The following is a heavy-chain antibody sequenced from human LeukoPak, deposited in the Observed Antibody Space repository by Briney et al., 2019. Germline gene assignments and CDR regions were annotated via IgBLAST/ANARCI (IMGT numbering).Heavy chain of an antibody. D-gene: IGHD3-3*01. CDR1: GFTFTSYA. Sequence: GGSLRLSCTASGFTFTSYAMTWVRQAPGKGLEWVSGISGSGGHTYNADSVEARFTISRDNSKNTVSLQLSSLRAEDTALYYCAKVFLKGSYYYYGMDVWGQGTTVTVSS. J-gene: IGHJ6*02. CDR2: ISGSGGHT. CDR3: AKVFLKGSYYYYGMDV. V-gene: IGHV3-23*01.